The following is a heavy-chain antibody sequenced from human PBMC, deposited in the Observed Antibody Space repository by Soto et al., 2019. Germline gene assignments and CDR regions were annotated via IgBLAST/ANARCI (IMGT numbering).Heavy chain of an antibody. CDR3: AKGGPLPVEGGGY. V-gene: IGHV3-9*01. D-gene: IGHD1-26*01. CDR2: ISWNSGSI. J-gene: IGHJ4*02. CDR1: GFTFDDYA. Sequence: DVQLVESGGGLVQPGRSLRLSCAASGFTFDDYAMHWVRQARGKGLEWVSGISWNSGSIGYADSVKGRFTISRDNAKNSLYLQMNRLRAEETAWYYCAKGGPLPVEGGGYWGQGTLVNVSS.